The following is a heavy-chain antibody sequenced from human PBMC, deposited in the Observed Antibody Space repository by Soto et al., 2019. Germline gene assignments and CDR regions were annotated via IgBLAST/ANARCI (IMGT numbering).Heavy chain of an antibody. J-gene: IGHJ6*02. D-gene: IGHD2-21*01. CDR1: RASISRGDYS. V-gene: IGHV4-30-4*08. CDR2: VSHDGTT. CDR3: SRDHGGGAGLYGISG. Sequence: PLSITCTVPRASISRGDYSWSGFRQSSRKGLEWIGYVSHDGTTYYNPSLESRVAISVDTSKNKLSLKVTSVTAADTAVYYCSRDHGGGAGLYGISGSGQGTTVTVS.